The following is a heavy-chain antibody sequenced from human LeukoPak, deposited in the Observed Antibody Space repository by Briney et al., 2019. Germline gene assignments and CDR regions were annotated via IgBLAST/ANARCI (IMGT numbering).Heavy chain of an antibody. J-gene: IGHJ4*02. CDR2: ISGSGGST. Sequence: GGSLRLSCAASGFTFSSYAMSWVRQAPGKGLEWVSAISGSGGSTYYADSVKGRFTISRDNSKNTLYLQMNSLRAEDTAVYYCAKDLGDYSNYGVFDYWGQGTLVTVSS. V-gene: IGHV3-23*01. CDR3: AKDLGDYSNYGVFDY. D-gene: IGHD4-11*01. CDR1: GFTFSSYA.